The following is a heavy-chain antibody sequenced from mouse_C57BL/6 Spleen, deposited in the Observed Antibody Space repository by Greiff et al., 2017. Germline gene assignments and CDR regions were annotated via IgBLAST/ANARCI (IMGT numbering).Heavy chain of an antibody. CDR3: ARAPNWDHFDY. CDR2: INPTGGYT. V-gene: IGHV1-7*01. CDR1: GYTFPSYW. J-gene: IGHJ2*01. D-gene: IGHD4-1*02. Sequence: QVQLQQSGAELAKPGASVKLSCKASGYTFPSYWMHWVKQRPVQGLEWIGYINPTGGYTQYNQKFKDKATLTADKSSSTAYMQLSSLTYDDSAVYYSARAPNWDHFDYWGQGTTLTVSS.